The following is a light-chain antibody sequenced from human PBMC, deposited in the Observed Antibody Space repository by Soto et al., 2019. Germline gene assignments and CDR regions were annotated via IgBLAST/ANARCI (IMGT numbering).Light chain of an antibody. V-gene: IGKV3-20*01. J-gene: IGKJ5*01. CDR1: QSVNY. Sequence: EIVLTQSPGTLSLAPGERATFSCRASQSVNYLAWYQQKPGQSPRLLIYGTSSRVTGIPDRFSGSGSGTDFTLTISRLEPEDFAVYFCQQYGSTPPITFGHGTRLEIK. CDR3: QQYGSTPPIT. CDR2: GTS.